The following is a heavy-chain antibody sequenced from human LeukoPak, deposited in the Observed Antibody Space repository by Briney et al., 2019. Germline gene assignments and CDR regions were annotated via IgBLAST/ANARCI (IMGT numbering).Heavy chain of an antibody. J-gene: IGHJ3*02. CDR3: ARVGITFGGVIIRGNAFDI. CDR2: ISYDGSNK. V-gene: IGHV3-30*04. CDR1: GFTFSSYA. D-gene: IGHD3-16*01. Sequence: GGSLRLSCAASGFTFSSYAMHWVRQAPGKGLEWVAVISYDGSNKYYADSVKGRFTISRDNSKNTLCLQMNSLRAEDTAVYYCARVGITFGGVIIRGNAFDIWGQGTMVTVSS.